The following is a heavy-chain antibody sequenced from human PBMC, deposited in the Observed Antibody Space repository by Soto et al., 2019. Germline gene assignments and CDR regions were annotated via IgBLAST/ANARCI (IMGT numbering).Heavy chain of an antibody. D-gene: IGHD3-22*01. CDR3: ASRNYYESSGYYYWYYFDF. V-gene: IGHV3-23*01. CDR1: GFTFSNYA. Sequence: EVQLLESGGGFVQPGGSLRLSCAASGFTFSNYAMSWVRQAPGKGLEWVSAISGSGGSTYYADSVKGRFTISRDNSKNTLYLQMNSLGAEVTAVYYCASRNYYESSGYYYWYYFDFWGQGTLVTVSS. CDR2: ISGSGGST. J-gene: IGHJ4*02.